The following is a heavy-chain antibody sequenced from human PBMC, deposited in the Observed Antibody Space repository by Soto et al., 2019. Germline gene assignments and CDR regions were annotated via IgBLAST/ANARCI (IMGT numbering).Heavy chain of an antibody. Sequence: EVQLLESGGDLVQPGGSLRLSCVASGIPFGSRAMSWVRQAPGEGLEWVSTITDTGGDTKYADSVRGRFTMSRDNSKKTLYLQMHSLRVEDSALYYGARGSTDSDPVSRIVDFWGRGTLVTVST. J-gene: IGHJ4*02. CDR2: ITDTGGDT. D-gene: IGHD4-17*01. CDR1: GIPFGSRA. CDR3: ARGSTDSDPVSRIVDF. V-gene: IGHV3-23*01.